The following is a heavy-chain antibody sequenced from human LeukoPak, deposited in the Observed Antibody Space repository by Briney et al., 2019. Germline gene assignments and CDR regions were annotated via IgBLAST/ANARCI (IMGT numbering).Heavy chain of an antibody. CDR3: ARDFNILLWFGESTYGMDV. Sequence: SGGSLRLSCAASGFTFSSYWMSWVRQAPGKGLEGVANIKQDGSEKYYVDSVKGRFTISRDNAKNSLYLQMNSLRAEDTAVYYCARDFNILLWFGESTYGMDVWGQGTTVTVSS. CDR1: GFTFSSYW. V-gene: IGHV3-7*01. D-gene: IGHD3-10*01. J-gene: IGHJ6*02. CDR2: IKQDGSEK.